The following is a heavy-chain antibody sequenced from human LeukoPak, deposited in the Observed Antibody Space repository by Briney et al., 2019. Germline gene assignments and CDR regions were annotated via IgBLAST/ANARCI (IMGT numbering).Heavy chain of an antibody. Sequence: GGSLRPSCSASGFTVSDPDMSWIRQAPGKGLEYISYISSRSSYTNYADSVKGRFTISRDNAKNSLYLQMNSLRAEDTAVYYCARDVRWSGSYYGGVDYWGQGTLVTVSS. CDR1: GFTVSDPD. V-gene: IGHV3-11*05. J-gene: IGHJ4*02. CDR3: ARDVRWSGSYYGGVDY. CDR2: ISSRSSYT. D-gene: IGHD1-26*01.